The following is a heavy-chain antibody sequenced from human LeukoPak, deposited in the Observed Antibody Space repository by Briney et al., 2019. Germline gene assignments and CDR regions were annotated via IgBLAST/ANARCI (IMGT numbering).Heavy chain of an antibody. D-gene: IGHD2-21*02. J-gene: IGHJ1*01. Sequence: NPGGSLRLSCAASGFTFSDYFMNWVRQAPGKGLEYVSSISGSSRHIYYADSVKGRFTISRDNTKSSLYLQMNSLRVEDMAVYYCARGYCGGDCYGDWGQGTLVTVSS. CDR2: ISGSSRHI. V-gene: IGHV3-21*01. CDR3: ARGYCGGDCYGD. CDR1: GFTFSDYF.